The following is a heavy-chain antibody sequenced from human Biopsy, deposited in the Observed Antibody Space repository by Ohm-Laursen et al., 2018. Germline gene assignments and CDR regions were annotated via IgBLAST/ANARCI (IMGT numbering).Heavy chain of an antibody. CDR3: ARREQLFKPWELLVRGPNGYSYKSMDV. D-gene: IGHD1-26*01. Sequence: ASVKVSCKASGYTFTDYYMYWVRQAPGQGLEWMGWINSNSGDTNYAQKFQGRVAMTRDTSITAAYLELSSLKSDDTAVYYCARREQLFKPWELLVRGPNGYSYKSMDVWGHGTTVTVSS. V-gene: IGHV1-2*02. CDR2: INSNSGDT. J-gene: IGHJ6*02. CDR1: GYTFTDYY.